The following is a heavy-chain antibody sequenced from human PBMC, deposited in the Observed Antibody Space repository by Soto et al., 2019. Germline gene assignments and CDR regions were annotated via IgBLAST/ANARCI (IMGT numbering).Heavy chain of an antibody. CDR1: GFTFSSYS. Sequence: EVQLVESGGGLVKPGGSLRLSCAASGFTFSSYSMNWVRQAPGKGLEWVSSISSSSSYIYYADTVKGRFTISRDNAKNTLNVPMDTLREEDTAVSYCARDQPGYSYGYGLGYWGQGTLVIVSS. D-gene: IGHD5-18*01. CDR2: ISSSSSYI. V-gene: IGHV3-21*01. CDR3: ARDQPGYSYGYGLGY. J-gene: IGHJ4*02.